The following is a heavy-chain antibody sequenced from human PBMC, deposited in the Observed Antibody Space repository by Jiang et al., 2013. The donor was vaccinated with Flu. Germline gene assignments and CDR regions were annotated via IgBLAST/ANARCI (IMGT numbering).Heavy chain of an antibody. CDR2: ISTDGHDK. CDR3: AKSGGGDPHWYFDL. J-gene: IGHJ2*01. D-gene: IGHD4-17*01. Sequence: VQLVESGGGVVQPGRSLRLSCAASGFTFINYAIQWVRQAPGKGLEWVALISTDGHDKYYADSVKGRFTVSRDNSKKTVYLQMNSLTEDDTAVYYCAKSGGGDPHWYFDLWGRGTLLTV. V-gene: IGHV3-30*18. CDR1: GFTFINYA.